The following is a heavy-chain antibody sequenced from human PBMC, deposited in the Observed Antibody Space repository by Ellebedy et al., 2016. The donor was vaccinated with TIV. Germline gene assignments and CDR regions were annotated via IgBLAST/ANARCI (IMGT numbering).Heavy chain of an antibody. D-gene: IGHD6-13*01. CDR1: GFTFSTYS. Sequence: GESLKISCAASGFTFSTYSMNWVRQAPGKGLEWVSSISSSSSYIFYADSVKGRFTISRDNAKNSLYLQMNSLRAEDTAVYYCARERSSSHSNLDYWGQGTLVTVSS. J-gene: IGHJ4*02. CDR2: ISSSSSYI. CDR3: ARERSSSHSNLDY. V-gene: IGHV3-21*01.